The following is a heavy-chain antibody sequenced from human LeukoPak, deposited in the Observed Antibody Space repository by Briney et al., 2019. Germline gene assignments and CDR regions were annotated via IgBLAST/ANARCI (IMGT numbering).Heavy chain of an antibody. J-gene: IGHJ4*02. CDR2: ISAYNGNT. V-gene: IGHV1-18*01. D-gene: IGHD1-1*01. CDR3: ARDLEKYNWNLGDY. CDR1: GYTFTSYG. Sequence: ASVKVSCKASGYTFTSYGISWVRQAPGQGLEWIRWISAYNGNTNYAQKLQGRVTMTTDTSTSTAYMELRSLRSDDTAVYYCARDLEKYNWNLGDYWGQGTLVTVSS.